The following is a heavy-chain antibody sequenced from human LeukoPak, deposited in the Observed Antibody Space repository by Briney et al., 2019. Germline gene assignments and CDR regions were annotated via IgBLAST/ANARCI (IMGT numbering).Heavy chain of an antibody. Sequence: GGSLRLSCAASGFTFSSYAMSWVRQAPGKGLEWVSFIYSGGSTYYADSVKGRFTISRDNSKNTLYLQMNSLRAEDTAVYYCARGPAVVPDDYWGQGPLVPVPS. CDR1: GFTFSSYA. J-gene: IGHJ4*02. CDR2: IYSGGST. V-gene: IGHV3-66*01. D-gene: IGHD4-23*01. CDR3: ARGPAVVPDDY.